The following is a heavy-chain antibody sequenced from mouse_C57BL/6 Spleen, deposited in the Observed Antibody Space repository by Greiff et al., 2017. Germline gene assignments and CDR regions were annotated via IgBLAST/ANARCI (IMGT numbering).Heavy chain of an antibody. J-gene: IGHJ4*01. CDR1: GYTFTSYW. V-gene: IGHV1-64*01. D-gene: IGHD1-1*01. CDR2: IHPNSGST. CDR3: ARGYYYGSSGAMDY. Sequence: QVHVKQPGAELVKPGASVKLSCKASGYTFTSYWMHWVKQRPGQGLEWIGMIHPNSGSTNYNEKFKSKATLTVDKSSSTAYMQLSSLTSEDSAVYYCARGYYYGSSGAMDYWGQGTSGTVSS.